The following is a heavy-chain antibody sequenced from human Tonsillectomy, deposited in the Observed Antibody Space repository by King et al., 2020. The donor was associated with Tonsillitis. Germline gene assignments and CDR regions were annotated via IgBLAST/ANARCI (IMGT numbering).Heavy chain of an antibody. J-gene: IGHJ4*02. D-gene: IGHD3-10*01. Sequence: VTLKESGPALVKPTQTLTLTCTFSGFSLSTSGMCVSWIRQPPGKALEWLALIDWDDDKYYSTSLKTRLTISKDTSKNQVVLTMTNMDPVDTATYYCARIWDYYGSGSAFFDYWGQGTLVTVSS. CDR2: IDWDDDK. CDR1: GFSLSTSGMC. CDR3: ARIWDYYGSGSAFFDY. V-gene: IGHV2-70*01.